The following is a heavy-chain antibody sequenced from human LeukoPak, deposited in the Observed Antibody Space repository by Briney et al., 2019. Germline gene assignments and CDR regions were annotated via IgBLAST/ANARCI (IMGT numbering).Heavy chain of an antibody. Sequence: SETLSLTCTVSGGSISSYYWSWIRQPPGKGLEWIGYIYYSGGTNYNPSLKSRVTISVDTSKNQFSLKLSSVTAAGTAVYYCARHPHYYDSSGPPFDPWGQGTLVTVSS. CDR2: IYYSGGT. V-gene: IGHV4-59*08. J-gene: IGHJ5*02. D-gene: IGHD3-22*01. CDR3: ARHPHYYDSSGPPFDP. CDR1: GGSISSYY.